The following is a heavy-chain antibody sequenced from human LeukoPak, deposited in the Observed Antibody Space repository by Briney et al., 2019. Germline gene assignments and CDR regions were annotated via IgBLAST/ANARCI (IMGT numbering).Heavy chain of an antibody. CDR1: GFTFSSYW. V-gene: IGHV3-30*18. D-gene: IGHD7-27*01. CDR2: ISYDGSNK. J-gene: IGHJ4*02. CDR3: ANQVSGDMGDY. Sequence: PGGSLRLSCAASGFTFSSYWMSWVRQAPGKGLEWVAVISYDGSNKYYADSVKGRFTISRDNSKNTLYLQMNSLRAEDTAVYYCANQVSGDMGDYWGQGTLVTVSS.